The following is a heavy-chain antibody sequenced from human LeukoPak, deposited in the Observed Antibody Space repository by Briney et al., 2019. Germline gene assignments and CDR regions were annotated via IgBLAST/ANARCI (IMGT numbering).Heavy chain of an antibody. J-gene: IGHJ4*02. CDR2: IYYSGST. D-gene: IGHD3-22*01. Sequence: SETLSLTCSVSGGSISSYYWSWIRQPRGKGLEWIGYIYYSGSTYYNPSLKSRVTISVDTSKNQFSLKLSSVTAADTAVYYCARGTYDSSGYYSPFDYWGQGTLVTVSS. V-gene: IGHV4-59*12. CDR1: GGSISSYY. CDR3: ARGTYDSSGYYSPFDY.